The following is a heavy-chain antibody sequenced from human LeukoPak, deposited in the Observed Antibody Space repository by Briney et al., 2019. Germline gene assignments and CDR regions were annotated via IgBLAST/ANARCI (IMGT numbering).Heavy chain of an antibody. D-gene: IGHD1-1*01. CDR2: MNPNSGNT. CDR1: GYTLTSYY. J-gene: IGHJ6*02. Sequence: ASVKVSCKASGYTLTSYYMHWVRQAPGQGLEWMGWMNPNSGNTGYAQKFQGRVTMTRNTSISTAYMELSSLRSEDTAVYYCARMVGTGTTSYGMDVWGQGTTVTVSS. V-gene: IGHV1-8*02. CDR3: ARMVGTGTTSYGMDV.